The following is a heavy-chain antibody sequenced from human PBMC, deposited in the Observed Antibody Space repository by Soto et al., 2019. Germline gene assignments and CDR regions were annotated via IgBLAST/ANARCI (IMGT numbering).Heavy chain of an antibody. V-gene: IGHV3-30*18. CDR3: AKDKSITMVRGVMVY. D-gene: IGHD3-10*01. J-gene: IGHJ4*02. Sequence: QVQLVESGGGVVQPGRSLRLSCAASGFTFSSYGMHWVRQAPGKGLEWVAVISYDGSNKYYADSVKGRFTISRDNSKTTLYLQMNSLRAEDTAVYYCAKDKSITMVRGVMVYWGQGTLVTVSS. CDR2: ISYDGSNK. CDR1: GFTFSSYG.